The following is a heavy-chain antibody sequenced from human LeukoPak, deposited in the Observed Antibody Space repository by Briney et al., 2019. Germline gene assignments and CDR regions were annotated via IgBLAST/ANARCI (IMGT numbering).Heavy chain of an antibody. J-gene: IGHJ5*02. D-gene: IGHD6-6*01. CDR2: INHSGST. Sequence: SETLSLTCAVYGGSFSGYYWSWIRQPPGKGLEWIGEINHSGSTNYNPSLKSRVTTSVDTSKNQFSLKLSSVTAADTAVYYCARGGPRRPVGFDPWGQGTLVTVSS. CDR1: GGSFSGYY. V-gene: IGHV4-34*01. CDR3: ARGGPRRPVGFDP.